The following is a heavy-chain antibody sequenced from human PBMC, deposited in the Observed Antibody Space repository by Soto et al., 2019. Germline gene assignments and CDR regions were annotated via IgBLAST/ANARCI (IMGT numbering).Heavy chain of an antibody. J-gene: IGHJ4*02. D-gene: IGHD1-1*01. V-gene: IGHV1-2*02. CDR2: INPNSGGT. CDR1: GYTFSDYY. CDR3: AREPATAKPEGVDF. Sequence: GASVKVSCKASGYTFSDYYIHWVRQAPGQGLEWMGWINPNSGGTKYAPKFQGGVTVTRDTSITTAYMELGRLRSGDTAVYYCAREPATAKPEGVDFWGQGTLVTVSS.